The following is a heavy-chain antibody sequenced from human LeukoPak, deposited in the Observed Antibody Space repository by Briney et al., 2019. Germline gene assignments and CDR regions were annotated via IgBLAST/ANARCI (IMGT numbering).Heavy chain of an antibody. J-gene: IGHJ5*02. Sequence: ASVKVSCKVSGYTLTELSMHWVRQAPGKGLEWMGGFDPEDGETIYAQEFQGRVTMTEDTSTDTAYMELSSLRSEDTAVYYCARWFGELSLRDWFDPWGQGTLVTVSS. CDR2: FDPEDGET. CDR3: ARWFGELSLRDWFDP. D-gene: IGHD3-10*01. CDR1: GYTLTELS. V-gene: IGHV1-24*01.